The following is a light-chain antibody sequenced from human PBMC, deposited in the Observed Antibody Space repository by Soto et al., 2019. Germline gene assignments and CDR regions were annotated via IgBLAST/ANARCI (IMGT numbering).Light chain of an antibody. CDR1: QSVSSD. CDR2: GTS. CDR3: HQYGDSRSIT. Sequence: EIVMTQSPATLSVSPGERATLSCRASQSVSSDLAWYHQKPGQAPRLLIYGTSTRAGGVPARFSGGGSGTEFTLTITSLQSEDFAVYYCHQYGDSRSITFGQGTRLE. V-gene: IGKV3-15*01. J-gene: IGKJ5*01.